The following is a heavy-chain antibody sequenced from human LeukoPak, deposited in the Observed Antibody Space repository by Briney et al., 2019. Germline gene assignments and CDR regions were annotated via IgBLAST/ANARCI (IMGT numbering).Heavy chain of an antibody. Sequence: PSETLSLTCTVSGGSITTTTYYWGWIRQPPGKGLEWIGSIYYSGNTYYNPSLKSRVTISLDTSKNQFSLKVSSVTAADTAIYYCAKDFSSASYTYYYYYMDVWGKGTTVTVSS. V-gene: IGHV4-39*07. D-gene: IGHD6-25*01. CDR2: IYYSGNT. CDR1: GGSITTTTYY. CDR3: AKDFSSASYTYYYYYMDV. J-gene: IGHJ6*03.